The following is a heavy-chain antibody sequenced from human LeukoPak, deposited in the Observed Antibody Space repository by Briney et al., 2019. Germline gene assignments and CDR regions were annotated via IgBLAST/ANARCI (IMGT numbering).Heavy chain of an antibody. V-gene: IGHV3-23*01. CDR3: AKGAYDYIEMGYFDS. CDR1: GFTSTNYA. CDR2: LNGSSGST. D-gene: IGHD5-12*01. J-gene: IGHJ4*02. Sequence: GGSLRLSCAASGFTSTNYAMNWVRQAPGKGLEWVSILNGSSGSTDYADSVKGRFTISRDTSKNTLFLQMNSLRAEDTAIYYCAKGAYDYIEMGYFDSWGQGTLVTVSS.